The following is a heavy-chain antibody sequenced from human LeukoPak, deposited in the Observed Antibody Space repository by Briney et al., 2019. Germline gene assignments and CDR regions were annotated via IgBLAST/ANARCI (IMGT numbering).Heavy chain of an antibody. V-gene: IGHV4-59*12. CDR2: IYSSGST. CDR1: GGSISTYY. Sequence: ETLSLTCTVSGGSISTYYWSWIRQPPGKGLEWIGYIYSSGSTNYNPSLNSRVTISLDTSKNHFSLKLSSVTAADTAVYYCARRMGTSGWLDYWGQGTLVSVSS. D-gene: IGHD6-19*01. J-gene: IGHJ4*02. CDR3: ARRMGTSGWLDY.